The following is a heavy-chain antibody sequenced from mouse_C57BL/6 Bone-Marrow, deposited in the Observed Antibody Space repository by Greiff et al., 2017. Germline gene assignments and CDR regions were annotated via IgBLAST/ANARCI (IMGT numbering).Heavy chain of an antibody. D-gene: IGHD1-1*01. Sequence: DVKLVESGGGLVQPGGSLSLSCAASGFTFTDYYMSWVRQPPGKALEWLGFIRNKANGYTTEYSASVKGRFTISRDNSQSILYLQMNALRAEDSATYYCARYDYGSSLFAYWGQGTLVTVSA. V-gene: IGHV7-3*01. CDR2: IRNKANGYTT. CDR1: GFTFTDYY. J-gene: IGHJ3*01. CDR3: ARYDYGSSLFAY.